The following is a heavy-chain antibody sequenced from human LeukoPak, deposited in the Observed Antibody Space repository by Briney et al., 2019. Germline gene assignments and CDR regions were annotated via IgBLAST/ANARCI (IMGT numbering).Heavy chain of an antibody. D-gene: IGHD2-15*01. J-gene: IGHJ3*02. CDR2: MFYSGTT. CDR3: ARGRGEVVVAAWDVFDI. CDR1: GGSISNFY. Sequence: SETLSLTCTVSGGSISNFYWSWIRQPPGQGLEWIAYMFYSGTTNYNPSLRSRVTISLDTSKNQFSLRLSSVTAADTAVYYCARGRGEVVVAAWDVFDIWGQGTMVTVSS. V-gene: IGHV4-59*08.